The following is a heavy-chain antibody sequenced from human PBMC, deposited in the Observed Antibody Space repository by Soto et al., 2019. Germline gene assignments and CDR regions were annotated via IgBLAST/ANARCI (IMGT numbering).Heavy chain of an antibody. CDR1: GYTFTSYG. CDR2: ISAYNGNT. Sequence: ASVKVSCKASGYTFTSYGISWVRQAPGQGLEWMGWISAYNGNTNYAQKLQGRVTMTTDTSTSTAYMELRSLRSDDTAVYYCASWNGVAVAGAGAFDIWGQGTMVTVS. J-gene: IGHJ3*02. CDR3: ASWNGVAVAGAGAFDI. D-gene: IGHD6-19*01. V-gene: IGHV1-18*01.